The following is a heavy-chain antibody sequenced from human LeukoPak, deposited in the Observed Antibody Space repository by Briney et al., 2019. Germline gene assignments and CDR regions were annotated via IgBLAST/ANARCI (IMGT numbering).Heavy chain of an antibody. J-gene: IGHJ5*02. Sequence: SETLSLTCTVSGGSIGSYYWSWVRQPPGKGLEWIGYISYTGSSNYKPSLKSRVTISVDTSKNQFSLKLSSVTAADTAVYYCARYYGSYNWFDPWGQGTLVTVSS. CDR1: GGSIGSYY. CDR2: ISYTGSS. CDR3: ARYYGSYNWFDP. V-gene: IGHV4-59*01. D-gene: IGHD3-10*01.